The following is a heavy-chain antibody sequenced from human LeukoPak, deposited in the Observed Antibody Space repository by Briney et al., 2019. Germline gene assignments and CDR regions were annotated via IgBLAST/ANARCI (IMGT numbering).Heavy chain of an antibody. J-gene: IGHJ4*02. CDR1: GYPFSTYG. D-gene: IGHD5-12*01. CDR3: ARDVGTTHFDF. Sequence: ASVKVSCKASGYPFSTYGISWVRQAPGQGLQWMAWISTHNGKTDYAQNFQDRVTVTRDTSTSTVYMELRGLRSDDMAVYFCARDVGTTHFDFWGQGTLVTVSS. V-gene: IGHV1-18*03. CDR2: ISTHNGKT.